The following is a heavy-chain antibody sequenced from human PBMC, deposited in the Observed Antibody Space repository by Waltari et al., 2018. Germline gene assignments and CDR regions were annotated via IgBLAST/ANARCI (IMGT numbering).Heavy chain of an antibody. CDR1: GGSISSPY. D-gene: IGHD5-18*01. CDR3: ARERLRSWFDP. J-gene: IGHJ5*02. V-gene: IGHV4-59*11. Sequence: QVQLQESGPGLVKPSETLSLTCTVSGGSISSPYWSWIRQPPGKGLEWIGYIYYSGSTNYNPSLKSRVTISVDTSKNQFSLKLSSVTAADTAVYYCARERLRSWFDPWGQGTLVTVSS. CDR2: IYYSGST.